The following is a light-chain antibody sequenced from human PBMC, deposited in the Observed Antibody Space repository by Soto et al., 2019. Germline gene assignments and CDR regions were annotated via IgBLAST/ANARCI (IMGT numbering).Light chain of an antibody. CDR1: QSVSSN. CDR3: QPFKKWPRCWT. J-gene: IGKJ2*01. CDR2: GAS. Sequence: EKVMTQSPATLSASLWDIATLSCRASQSVSSNLAWYQQKPGQAPRLQIYGASTRATGIPSRLSGSGSGTEFILTISIPQSEHFAVFYCQPFKKWPRCWTFGQGTKLEIK. V-gene: IGKV3-15*01.